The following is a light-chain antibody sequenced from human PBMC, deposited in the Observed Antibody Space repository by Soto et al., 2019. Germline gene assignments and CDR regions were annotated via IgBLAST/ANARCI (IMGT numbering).Light chain of an antibody. Sequence: QSVLTQPASVSGSPGQSITISCTGTSSDVGDYNYVSWYQQHPGKAPKLMIFDVSNRPSGVSNRFSGSKSGNTASLTISGLQAEDEADYCCSSYISSSTPFYVFGTGTKVTVL. V-gene: IGLV2-14*01. CDR1: SSDVGDYNY. CDR2: DVS. J-gene: IGLJ1*01. CDR3: SSYISSSTPFYV.